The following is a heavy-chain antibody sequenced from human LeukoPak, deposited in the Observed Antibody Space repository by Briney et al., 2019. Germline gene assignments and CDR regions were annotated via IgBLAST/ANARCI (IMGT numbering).Heavy chain of an antibody. CDR3: ARDPDTAMVDLYYFDY. CDR1: GFTFSSYA. CDR2: IWYDGSNK. V-gene: IGHV3-33*08. Sequence: PGGSLRLSCAASGFTFSSYAMSWVRQAPGKGLEWVAVIWYDGSNKYYADSVKGRFTISRDNSKNTLYLQMNSLRAEDTAVYYCARDPDTAMVDLYYFDYWGQGTLVTVSS. J-gene: IGHJ4*02. D-gene: IGHD5-18*01.